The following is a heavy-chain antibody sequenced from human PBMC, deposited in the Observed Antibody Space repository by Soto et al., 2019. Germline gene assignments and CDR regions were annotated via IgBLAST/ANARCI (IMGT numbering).Heavy chain of an antibody. CDR1: GYTFTSYD. D-gene: IGHD2-2*01. CDR2: MNPESRNT. J-gene: IGHJ4*02. CDR3: ARFVRHQLPTIDF. V-gene: IGHV1-8*01. Sequence: ASVKVSCKASGYTFTSYDINWVRQATGQGLEWMGWMNPESRNTGYAQKFQGRVTMTRDTSISTAYMELTSLRPEDTAVYYCARFVRHQLPTIDFWGQGTLVTV.